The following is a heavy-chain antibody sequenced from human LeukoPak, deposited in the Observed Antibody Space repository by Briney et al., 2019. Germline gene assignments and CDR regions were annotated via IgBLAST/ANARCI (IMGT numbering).Heavy chain of an antibody. D-gene: IGHD6-19*01. J-gene: IGHJ4*02. CDR2: MNPNSDNT. V-gene: IGHV1-8*01. CDR3: TRGSSGRRDN. Sequence: SVKVFCKVSGYTFTSCDINGVRQATAQAFEWMGWMNPNSDNTGYGQSFQGRITMTRDISIGTAYMELSNLTSEDTAIYYCTRGSSGRRDNWGQGTLVTVSA. CDR1: GYTFTSCD.